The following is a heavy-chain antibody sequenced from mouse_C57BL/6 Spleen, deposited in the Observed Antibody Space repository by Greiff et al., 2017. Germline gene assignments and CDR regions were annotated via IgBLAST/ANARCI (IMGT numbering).Heavy chain of an antibody. V-gene: IGHV1-55*01. CDR2: IYPGSGST. CDR3: ASHYYGSSYGY. Sequence: QVQLQQPGAELVKPGASVKVSCKASGYTFTSYWMHWVKQRPGQGLEWIGDIYPGSGSTNYNEKFKSKATLTVDTSSSTAYMQLSSLTSEDSAVYYCASHYYGSSYGYWGQGTTLTVSS. CDR1: GYTFTSYW. D-gene: IGHD1-1*01. J-gene: IGHJ2*01.